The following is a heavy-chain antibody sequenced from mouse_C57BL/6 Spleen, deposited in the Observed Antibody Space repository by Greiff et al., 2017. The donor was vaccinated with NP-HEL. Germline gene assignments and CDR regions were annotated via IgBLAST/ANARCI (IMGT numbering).Heavy chain of an antibody. CDR3: ARDYGSSGFDY. CDR1: GFTFSDYG. J-gene: IGHJ2*01. V-gene: IGHV5-17*01. CDR2: ISSGSSTI. D-gene: IGHD1-1*01. Sequence: EVQGVESGGGLVKPGGSLKLSCAASGFTFSDYGMHWVRQAPEKGLEWVAYISSGSSTIYYADTVQGRFTISRDNAKNTLFLQMTSLRSEDTAMYYCARDYGSSGFDYWGQGTTLTVSS.